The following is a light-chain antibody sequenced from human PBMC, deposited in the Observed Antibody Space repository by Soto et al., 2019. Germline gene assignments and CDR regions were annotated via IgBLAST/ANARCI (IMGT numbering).Light chain of an antibody. Sequence: DIQMTQSPSTLSASVGDRVTITCRASQSISSRLAWYQQNPGKAPKVLIYKASSLESGVPSRFSGSGSGTEFPLTISSLQPDDFSTYYSQQYNSYPYSFGQATKLEIK. J-gene: IGKJ2*01. CDR2: KAS. CDR1: QSISSR. V-gene: IGKV1-5*03. CDR3: QQYNSYPYS.